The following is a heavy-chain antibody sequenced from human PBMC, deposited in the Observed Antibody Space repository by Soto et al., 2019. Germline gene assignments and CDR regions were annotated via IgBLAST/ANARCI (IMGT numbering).Heavy chain of an antibody. CDR1: GGSISSYY. CDR2: IYSTATT. Sequence: QVQLQESGPGLVKPSATLSLTCTVSGGSISSYYWSWIRQPPGNGLEWIGYIYSTATTSYNPSLKSRVTISIDTSKNQPSLKLTTVTAADKAVYFCARENGRGFEPWGKATLVTVSS. V-gene: IGHV4-59*01. J-gene: IGHJ5*02. CDR3: ARENGRGFEP. D-gene: IGHD1-26*01.